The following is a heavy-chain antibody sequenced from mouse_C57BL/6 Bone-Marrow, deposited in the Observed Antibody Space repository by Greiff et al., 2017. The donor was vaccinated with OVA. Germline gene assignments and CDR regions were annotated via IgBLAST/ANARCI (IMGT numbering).Heavy chain of an antibody. CDR3: ARYGYGFAY. Sequence: QVQLQQPGAELVKPGASVKMSCKASGYTFTSYWITWVKQKPGQGLEWIGDIYPGSGSTNYNEKFKSKATLTVDKSSSTAYMQLSSLTSEDSAVYNCARYGYGFAYWGQGTLVTVSA. CDR1: GYTFTSYW. CDR2: IYPGSGST. J-gene: IGHJ3*01. V-gene: IGHV1-55*01. D-gene: IGHD2-2*01.